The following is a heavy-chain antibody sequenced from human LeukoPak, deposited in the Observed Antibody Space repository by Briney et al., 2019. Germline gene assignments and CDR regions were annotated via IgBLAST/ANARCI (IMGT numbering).Heavy chain of an antibody. V-gene: IGHV3-30*18. Sequence: PGRSLRLSCAASGITFSSYGMHWVRQAPGKGLEWVAVISYDGSNKYYADSVKGRFTISRDNSKNTLYLEMDTLRAEDTAVYYCAKASSGYSNEYFHHWGQGTLVTVSS. J-gene: IGHJ1*01. D-gene: IGHD3-22*01. CDR1: GITFSSYG. CDR2: ISYDGSNK. CDR3: AKASSGYSNEYFHH.